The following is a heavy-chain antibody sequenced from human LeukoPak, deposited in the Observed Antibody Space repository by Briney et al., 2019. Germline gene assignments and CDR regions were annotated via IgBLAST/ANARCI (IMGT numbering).Heavy chain of an antibody. Sequence: GASVKVSCKASGYTFTSYGISWVRQAPGQGLEWMGWISAYNGNTNYAQKLQGRVTMTTDTSTSTAYMELRSLRSDDAAVYYCARGPLGYCTNGVCYKSDYWGQGTLVTVSS. J-gene: IGHJ4*02. D-gene: IGHD2-8*01. V-gene: IGHV1-18*01. CDR3: ARGPLGYCTNGVCYKSDY. CDR1: GYTFTSYG. CDR2: ISAYNGNT.